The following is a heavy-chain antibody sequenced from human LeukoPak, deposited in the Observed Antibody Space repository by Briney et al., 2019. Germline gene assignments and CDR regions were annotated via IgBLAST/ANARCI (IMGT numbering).Heavy chain of an antibody. CDR1: QYTFTGYF. Sequence: GASVKVSCKTSQYTFTGYFVYWVRQAPGQGLEWMGWMNPNSGNTGYAQKFQGRATMTRNTSINTAYMELSSLRSEDTAVYYCAREGGSIDWFDPWGQGTLVTVSS. J-gene: IGHJ5*02. V-gene: IGHV1-8*02. CDR3: AREGGSIDWFDP. D-gene: IGHD3-16*01. CDR2: MNPNSGNT.